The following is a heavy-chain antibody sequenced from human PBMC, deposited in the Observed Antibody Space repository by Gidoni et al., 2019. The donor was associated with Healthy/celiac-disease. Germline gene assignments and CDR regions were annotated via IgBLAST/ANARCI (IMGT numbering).Heavy chain of an antibody. Sequence: QVQLVESGGGVVQPGRSLRLSCAASGFTFSSYAMHWVRQAPGKGLEWVAVISYDGSNKYYADSVKGRFTISRDNSKNTLYLQMNSLRAEDTAVYYCARDTLPYGDGPLGDYWGQGTLVTVSS. V-gene: IGHV3-30-3*01. CDR3: ARDTLPYGDGPLGDY. D-gene: IGHD4-17*01. J-gene: IGHJ4*02. CDR1: GFTFSSYA. CDR2: ISYDGSNK.